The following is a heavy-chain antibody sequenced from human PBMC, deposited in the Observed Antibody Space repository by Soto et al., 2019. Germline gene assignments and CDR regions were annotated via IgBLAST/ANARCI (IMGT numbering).Heavy chain of an antibody. CDR3: GREAFDY. V-gene: IGHV1-18*01. J-gene: IGHJ4*02. CDR1: GYTLSNQG. Sequence: QVQLVQSGAEVRKPGASVKVSCKASGYTLSNQGIIWVRQAPGQVIEWMGWICGYNGNTKYAHKVQGRVTMTTDTSSGTSYMELRSLRSDDTSVYYCGREAFDYRGQATLVTVSS. CDR2: ICGYNGNT.